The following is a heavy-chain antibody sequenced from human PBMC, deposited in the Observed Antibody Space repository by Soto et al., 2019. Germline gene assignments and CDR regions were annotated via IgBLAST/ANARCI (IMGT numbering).Heavy chain of an antibody. J-gene: IGHJ4*02. CDR1: GGSISSGGYY. CDR3: ARGGDGYSSFFDY. V-gene: IGHV4-31*03. D-gene: IGHD4-4*01. Sequence: SETLSLTCTVSGGSISSGGYYWSWIRQHPGKGLEWIGYIYYSGSTYYNPSLKSRVTISVDTSKNQFSLKLSSVTAADTAVYYCARGGDGYSSFFDYWGQGTLVTVSS. CDR2: IYYSGST.